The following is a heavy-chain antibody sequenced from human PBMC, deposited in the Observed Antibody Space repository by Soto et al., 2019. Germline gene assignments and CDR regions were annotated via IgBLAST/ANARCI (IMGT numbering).Heavy chain of an antibody. D-gene: IGHD5-12*01. V-gene: IGHV6-1*01. CDR3: ARGTQGTRDGYNSYHPVIDY. CDR2: TYYRSKWYN. J-gene: IGHJ4*02. CDR1: WGRIVDNGAP. Sequence: SQTLSRTYAIAWGRIVDNGAPWNCIRQSPSRGLEWLGRTYYRSKWYNDYAVSVKSRITINPDTSKNQFSLQLNSVTPEDTAVYYCARGTQGTRDGYNSYHPVIDYWGQGTLVTVSS.